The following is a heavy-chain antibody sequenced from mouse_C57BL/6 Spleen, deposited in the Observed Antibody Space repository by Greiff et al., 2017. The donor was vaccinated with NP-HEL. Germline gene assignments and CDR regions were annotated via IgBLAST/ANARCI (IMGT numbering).Heavy chain of an antibody. CDR3: ARGAVYDGYSYAMDY. CDR2: IYPGSGNT. D-gene: IGHD2-3*01. J-gene: IGHJ4*01. Sequence: VQLQQSGPELVKPGASVKISCKASGYSFTSYYIHWVKQRPGQGLEWIGWIYPGSGNTKYNEKFKGKATLTADTSSSTAYMQLSSLTSEDSAVYYCARGAVYDGYSYAMDYWGQGTSVTVSS. V-gene: IGHV1-66*01. CDR1: GYSFTSYY.